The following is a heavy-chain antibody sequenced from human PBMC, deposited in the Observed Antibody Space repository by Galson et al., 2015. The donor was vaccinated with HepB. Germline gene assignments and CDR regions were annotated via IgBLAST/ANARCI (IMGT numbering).Heavy chain of an antibody. D-gene: IGHD6-13*01. CDR1: GFTVTSRH. CDR3: ARGALSAVTGIGVFDY. V-gene: IGHV3-53*01. Sequence: SLRLSCAASGFTVTSRHMSWVRRAPGKGLEWVSVIFSDGNTHYADSVKGRFTISRDSSENTLYLQMNSLRAEDTAVYYCARGALSAVTGIGVFDYWGQGTLVTVSS. CDR2: IFSDGNT. J-gene: IGHJ4*02.